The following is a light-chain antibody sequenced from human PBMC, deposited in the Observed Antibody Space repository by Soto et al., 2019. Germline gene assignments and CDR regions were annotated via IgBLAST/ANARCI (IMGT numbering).Light chain of an antibody. CDR1: QGISNF. V-gene: IGKV1-27*01. CDR2: AAS. CDR3: QNYKSAPFT. Sequence: DIQMTQSPSSLSASVGDRVTLTCRASQGISNFLAWYQQKPGKVPELLIYAASTLESGVPSRFIGSGSGTDFTLTISGLQPEDVATYYCQNYKSAPFTFGPGTRVDIK. J-gene: IGKJ3*01.